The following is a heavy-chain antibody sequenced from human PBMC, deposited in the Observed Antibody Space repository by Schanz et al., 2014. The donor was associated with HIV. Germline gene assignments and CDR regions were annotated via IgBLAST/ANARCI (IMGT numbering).Heavy chain of an antibody. V-gene: IGHV3-23*01. Sequence: ELQLLESGGGLKRPGGSLRLSCAASGFTFSSYAMSWVRQAPGKGLEWVSAISGSGGSTYYADSVKGRFTISRDNSKNTLYLQMNSLRAEDTAVYYCAKEGYGEGYYGMDVWGQGTTVTVSS. J-gene: IGHJ6*02. D-gene: IGHD4-17*01. CDR1: GFTFSSYA. CDR2: ISGSGGST. CDR3: AKEGYGEGYYGMDV.